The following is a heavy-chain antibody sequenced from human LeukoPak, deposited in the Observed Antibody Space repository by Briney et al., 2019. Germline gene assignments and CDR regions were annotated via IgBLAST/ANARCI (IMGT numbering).Heavy chain of an antibody. D-gene: IGHD2-15*01. J-gene: IGHJ4*02. V-gene: IGHV1-2*02. CDR2: INPNSGGT. CDR1: GYTFTGYY. Sequence: ASVKVSCKASGYTFTGYYMHWVRQAPGQGLEWMGWINPNSGGTNYAQKFQGRVTMTRDTSISTAYMELSRLRSDDTAVYYCARARRDCSGGSCLIFDYWGQGTLVTVSS. CDR3: ARARRDCSGGSCLIFDY.